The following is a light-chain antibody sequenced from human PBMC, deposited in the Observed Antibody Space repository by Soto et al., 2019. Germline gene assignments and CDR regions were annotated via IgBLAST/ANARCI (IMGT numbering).Light chain of an antibody. CDR2: GPS. Sequence: EIVLTQSPCTLSLAPGERATLSCRASQTVSSFLAWYQQKPGHAPRLLIYGPSSRATGIPDRFSGSGSGTDFTLTTSSLEPEDVAVYYCQQYGSSRRTFGQGTKLEIK. J-gene: IGKJ2*01. CDR1: QTVSSF. V-gene: IGKV3-20*01. CDR3: QQYGSSRRT.